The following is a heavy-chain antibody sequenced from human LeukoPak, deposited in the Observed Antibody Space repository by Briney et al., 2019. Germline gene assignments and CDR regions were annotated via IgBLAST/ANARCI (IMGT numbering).Heavy chain of an antibody. J-gene: IGHJ6*03. CDR1: GFTFSSYG. D-gene: IGHD2-2*01. CDR2: ISYDGSNK. CDR3: AREVCSRTSCYLGYYYMDV. V-gene: IGHV3-30*03. Sequence: GRSLRLSCAASGFTFSSYGMHWVRQAPGKGLEWVAVISYDGSNKYYADSVKGRLTISRDTSKNTVYLQMSSLRAEDSAVYYCAREVCSRTSCYLGYYYMDVWGKGTPVTVSS.